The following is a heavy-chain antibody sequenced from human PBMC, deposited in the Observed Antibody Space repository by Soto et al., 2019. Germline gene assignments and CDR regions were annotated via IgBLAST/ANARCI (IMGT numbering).Heavy chain of an antibody. Sequence: QVQLVESGGGVVQPGRSLQLSCAASGFTFSSYTMHWVRQAPGKGLEWVALILYDGGNKYYADSVKGGFTISRDNSKNTLYLQVNSLRPEDTAVYYCARDNGYSHGHGMDVWGQGTTVTVSS. J-gene: IGHJ6*02. CDR3: ARDNGYSHGHGMDV. CDR2: ILYDGGNK. CDR1: GFTFSSYT. D-gene: IGHD5-18*01. V-gene: IGHV3-30-3*01.